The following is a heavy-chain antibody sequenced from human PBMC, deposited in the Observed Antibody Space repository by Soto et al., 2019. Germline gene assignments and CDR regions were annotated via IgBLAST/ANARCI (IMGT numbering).Heavy chain of an antibody. Sequence: QVQLVESGGGVVQPGRSLRLSCAASGFTFSTYTLHWVRQAPGKGLEWVALMSYDGREKYYADSVKGRFTISSDNSKNTLYLQMNSLSAEDTALYSYRIELDFWGQGTLVTVSS. CDR1: GFTFSTYT. V-gene: IGHV3-30-3*01. J-gene: IGHJ4*02. CDR3: RIELDF. D-gene: IGHD2-15*01. CDR2: MSYDGREK.